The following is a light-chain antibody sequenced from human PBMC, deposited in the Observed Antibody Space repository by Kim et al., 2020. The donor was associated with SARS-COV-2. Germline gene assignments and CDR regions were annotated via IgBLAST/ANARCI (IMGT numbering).Light chain of an antibody. Sequence: GQKVNISCSGSSSNIGKNYVSWYQQRPGTAPKLLIYDNDRRPSGIPDRFSGSRSGTSATLGITGLQTGDEADYYCGTWDNSLTAGVFGGGTQLTVL. J-gene: IGLJ3*02. CDR2: DND. V-gene: IGLV1-51*01. CDR3: GTWDNSLTAGV. CDR1: SSNIGKNY.